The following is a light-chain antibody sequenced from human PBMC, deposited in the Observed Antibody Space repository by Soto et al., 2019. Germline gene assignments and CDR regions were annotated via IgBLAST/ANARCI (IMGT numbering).Light chain of an antibody. CDR2: GAS. Sequence: EIVLTQSPGTLSLSPGERATLSCRASQSVSSSYLAWYQQKPGQAPRLLIYGASGRATGIPDRFRGSGSGTGFTLTISRLQPRDLGVYYCQQYGSSPLFTFGPGTKVDIK. CDR1: QSVSSSY. V-gene: IGKV3-20*01. J-gene: IGKJ3*01. CDR3: QQYGSSPLFT.